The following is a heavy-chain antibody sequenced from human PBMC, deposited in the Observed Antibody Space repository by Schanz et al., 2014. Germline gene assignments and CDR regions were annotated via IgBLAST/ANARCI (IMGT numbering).Heavy chain of an antibody. D-gene: IGHD3-10*01. CDR2: ISGSGGST. V-gene: IGHV3-23*01. CDR3: AKGRFGELSAFDI. CDR1: GFTFSSYS. Sequence: ESGGGVVQPGRSLRLSCTASGFTFSSYSMNWVRQAPGKGLEWVSAISGSGGSTYYADSVKGRFTISRDNSENTLYLQMNSLRAEDTAVYYCAKGRFGELSAFDIWGQGTMVTVSS. J-gene: IGHJ3*02.